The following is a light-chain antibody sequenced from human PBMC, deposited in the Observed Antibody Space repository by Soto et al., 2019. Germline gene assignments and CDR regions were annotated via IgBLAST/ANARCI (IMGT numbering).Light chain of an antibody. J-gene: IGKJ1*01. Sequence: DIQMTQSPSTLSVSVGDRATITCRASQSISSWLAWYQQKPGNAPKLLISDAYSLASGGPSRFSGSGYGTEFTLTISSLQPDDFATYYCQQYNSYSRTFGQGTKVEIK. CDR1: QSISSW. CDR2: DAY. V-gene: IGKV1-5*01. CDR3: QQYNSYSRT.